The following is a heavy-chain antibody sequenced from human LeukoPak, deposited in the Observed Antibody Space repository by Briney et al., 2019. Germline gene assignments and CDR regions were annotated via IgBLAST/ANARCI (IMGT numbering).Heavy chain of an antibody. CDR1: GFTVSNNY. V-gene: IGHV3-53*01. CDR3: VRKNRDFNAAFDI. CDR2: TYSDSST. Sequence: PGGSLRLSCAASGFTVSNNYMSWVRQAPGKGLEWVSITYSDSSTNYADSVKGRFTISRDTSQNTLSLQMNSLRAEDTAVYYCVRKNRDFNAAFDIWGQGTVVIVSS. J-gene: IGHJ3*02. D-gene: IGHD2-21*02.